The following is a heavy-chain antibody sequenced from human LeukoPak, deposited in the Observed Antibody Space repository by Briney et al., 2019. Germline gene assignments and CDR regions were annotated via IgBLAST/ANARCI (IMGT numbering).Heavy chain of an antibody. CDR3: ARVGGSYYYDSSGLIPFDY. V-gene: IGHV4-59*01. Sequence: SETLSLTCTVPGGSISSYYWSWIRQPPGKGLEWIGYIYYSGSINYNPSLKSRVTISVDTSKNQFSLKLSSVTAADTAVYYCARVGGSYYYDSSGLIPFDYWGQGTLVTVSS. CDR1: GGSISSYY. CDR2: IYYSGSI. J-gene: IGHJ4*02. D-gene: IGHD3-22*01.